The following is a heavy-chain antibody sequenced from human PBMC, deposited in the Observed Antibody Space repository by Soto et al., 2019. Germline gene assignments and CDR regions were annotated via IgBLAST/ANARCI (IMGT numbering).Heavy chain of an antibody. CDR3: ARTKMLRREAPRNTYCSSTSCYHPKGDWFDP. J-gene: IGHJ5*02. CDR1: GGSFSGYY. D-gene: IGHD2-2*01. V-gene: IGHV4-34*01. CDR2: INHSGST. Sequence: SETLSLTCAVYGGSFSGYYWSWIRQPPGKGLEWIGEINHSGSTNYNPSLKSRVTISVDTSKNQSSLKLSSVTAADTAVYYCARTKMLRREAPRNTYCSSTSCYHPKGDWFDPWGQGTLVTVSS.